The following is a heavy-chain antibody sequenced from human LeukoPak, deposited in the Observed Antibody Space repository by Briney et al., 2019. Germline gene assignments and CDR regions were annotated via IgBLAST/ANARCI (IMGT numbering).Heavy chain of an antibody. V-gene: IGHV3-33*06. Sequence: PGGSLRLSSETTGFTYSHFGMHSVRQATGKEVEGVAVIWSDGTNQYYADSVMVRFTIFRDNCRRTLSLEMNSLRAEDTAVYYCAKDAQRGFDYSNSLEHWGQGSLVIVSS. D-gene: IGHD4-11*01. CDR3: AKDAQRGFDYSNSLEH. CDR1: GFTYSHFG. J-gene: IGHJ5*02. CDR2: IWSDGTNQ.